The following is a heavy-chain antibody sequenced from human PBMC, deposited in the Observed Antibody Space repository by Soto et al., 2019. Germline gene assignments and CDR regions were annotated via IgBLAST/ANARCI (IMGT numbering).Heavy chain of an antibody. Sequence: QVQLVQSGAEVKKPGASVKVSCKASGYTFTSYYMHWVRQAPGQGLEWMGIINPSGGSTSYAQKFKGRVTMTRDTPTSTVYMELSSLRSENRAVYYCARSLRGGSYGYYYGMDVWGQGTTVTVSS. J-gene: IGHJ6*02. CDR1: GYTFTSYY. CDR3: ARSLRGGSYGYYYGMDV. V-gene: IGHV1-46*01. CDR2: INPSGGST. D-gene: IGHD3-16*01.